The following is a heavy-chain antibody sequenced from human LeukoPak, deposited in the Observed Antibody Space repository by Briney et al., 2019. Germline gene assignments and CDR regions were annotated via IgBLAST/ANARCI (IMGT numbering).Heavy chain of an antibody. CDR2: IIPIFGTA. V-gene: IGHV1-69*13. J-gene: IGHJ4*02. D-gene: IGHD2-21*01. Sequence: VASVKVSCKASGGTFSSYAISWVRQAPGQGLEWMGRIIPIFGTANYAQKFHGRVTITADESTSTAYMELSSLRSEDTAVYYCARGGWGLAYCGGDCYFDYWGQGTLVTVSS. CDR3: ARGGWGLAYCGGDCYFDY. CDR1: GGTFSSYA.